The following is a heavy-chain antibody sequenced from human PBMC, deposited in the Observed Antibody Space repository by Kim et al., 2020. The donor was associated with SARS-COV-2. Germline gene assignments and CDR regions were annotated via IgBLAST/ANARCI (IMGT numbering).Heavy chain of an antibody. CDR3: TRSSSAYHFDY. Sequence: ASVKVSCKASGYTFTDYYMHWVRQAPGQGLEWMGRINPKSGGTYYSQKFQGRVTMTRDMSIITAYMELSSLLSDDTAVFYCTRSSSAYHFDYWGQGTLVTVSS. CDR2: INPKSGGT. D-gene: IGHD3-22*01. V-gene: IGHV1-2*06. CDR1: GYTFTDYY. J-gene: IGHJ4*02.